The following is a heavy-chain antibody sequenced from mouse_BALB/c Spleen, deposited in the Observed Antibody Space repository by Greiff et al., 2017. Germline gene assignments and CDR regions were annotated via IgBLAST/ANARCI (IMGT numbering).Heavy chain of an antibody. CDR3: ARDRYGDY. CDR2: ISSGGST. Sequence: EVHLVESGGGLVKPGGSLKLSCAASGFTFSSYAMSWVRQTPEKRLEWVASISSGGSTYYPDSVKGRFTISRDNARNILYLQMSSLRSEDTAMYYCARDRYGDYWGQGTTLTVSS. J-gene: IGHJ2*01. D-gene: IGHD2-14*01. CDR1: GFTFSSYA. V-gene: IGHV5-6-5*01.